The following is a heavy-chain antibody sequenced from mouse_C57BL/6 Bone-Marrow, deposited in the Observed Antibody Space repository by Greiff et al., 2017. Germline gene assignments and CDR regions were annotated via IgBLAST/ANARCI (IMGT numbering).Heavy chain of an antibody. D-gene: IGHD2-5*01. CDR1: GYTFTSYW. Sequence: QVQLQQPGAELVRPGSSVKLSCKASGYTFTSYWMHWVKQRPIQGLEWIGNIDPSDSETHYNQKFKDKATLTVDKSSSTAYMQLSSLTSEDSAVYYCARLDASYYSNLFYFDYWGQGTTLTVSS. V-gene: IGHV1-52*01. CDR2: IDPSDSET. J-gene: IGHJ2*01. CDR3: ARLDASYYSNLFYFDY.